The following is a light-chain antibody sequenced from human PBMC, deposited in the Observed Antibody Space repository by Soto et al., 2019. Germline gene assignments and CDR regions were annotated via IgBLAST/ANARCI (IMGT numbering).Light chain of an antibody. Sequence: DIVMTQSPDSLAVSLGERATINCKSSQSVLYSSNNKNYLAWYQQKPGQPPKLLIYWASTRESGVPDRVSGSGSGTDFTRTISSLQAEDVAVYYCQQYYSTPTWTFGQGTKVEIK. CDR3: QQYYSTPTWT. V-gene: IGKV4-1*01. CDR2: WAS. J-gene: IGKJ1*01. CDR1: QSVLYSSNNKNY.